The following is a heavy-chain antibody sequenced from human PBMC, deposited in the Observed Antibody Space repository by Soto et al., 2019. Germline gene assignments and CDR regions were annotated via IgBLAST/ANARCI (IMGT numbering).Heavy chain of an antibody. CDR3: ARVVPTVTTSKTPGWFDP. J-gene: IGHJ5*02. CDR2: ISAYNGNT. D-gene: IGHD4-17*01. V-gene: IGHV1-18*01. CDR1: GYTFTSYG. Sequence: QVQLVQSGAEVKKPGASVKVSCKASGYTFTSYGISWVRQAPGQGLEWMGWISAYNGNTNYAQKLHGRVTMTTDTSTSTAYMELRSLRSDDTAVYYCARVVPTVTTSKTPGWFDPWGQGTLVTVSS.